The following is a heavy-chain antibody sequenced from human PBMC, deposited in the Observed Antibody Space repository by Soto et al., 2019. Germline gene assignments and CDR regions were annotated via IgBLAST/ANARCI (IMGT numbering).Heavy chain of an antibody. CDR2: IWYDGSNK. CDR3: ARDARSGWDLPNHLVGMDV. Sequence: QVQLVESGGGVVQPGRSLRLSCAASGFTFSSYGMHWVRQAPGKGLEWVAGIWYDGSNKYYADSVKGRFTISRDNSKNTLYLQMNSLRVADTAVYYCARDARSGWDLPNHLVGMDVWGQGTTVTVSS. D-gene: IGHD1-26*01. J-gene: IGHJ6*02. CDR1: GFTFSSYG. V-gene: IGHV3-33*01.